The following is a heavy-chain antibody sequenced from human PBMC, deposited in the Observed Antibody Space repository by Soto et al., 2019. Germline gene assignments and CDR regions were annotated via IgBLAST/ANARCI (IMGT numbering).Heavy chain of an antibody. J-gene: IGHJ4*02. D-gene: IGHD6-19*01. V-gene: IGHV3-23*01. CDR2: ISGSAGST. CDR3: AKGPHSSAWHYFDY. CDR1: GFTFSSYS. Sequence: GGSLRLSCASSGFTFSSYSVNWVRHAPGKGLEWVSTISGSAGSTYYADSVKGRFTISRDNSKNTLYLQMISLRVEDMAIYYCAKGPHSSAWHYFDYWGQGTLVTVSS.